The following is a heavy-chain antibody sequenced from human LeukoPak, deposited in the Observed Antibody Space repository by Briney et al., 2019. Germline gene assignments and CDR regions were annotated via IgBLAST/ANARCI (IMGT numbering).Heavy chain of an antibody. CDR2: IYHSGST. V-gene: IGHV4-4*02. CDR1: GGSISSNNW. CDR3: ARQGGYGWPRIDY. Sequence: PSGTLSLTCAVSGGSISSNNWWSWVRQPPGKGLEWIGEIYHSGSTNYNPSFQGHVTISADKSISTAYLQWSSLKASDTAMYYCARQGGYGWPRIDYWGQGTLVTVSS. D-gene: IGHD5-12*01. J-gene: IGHJ4*02.